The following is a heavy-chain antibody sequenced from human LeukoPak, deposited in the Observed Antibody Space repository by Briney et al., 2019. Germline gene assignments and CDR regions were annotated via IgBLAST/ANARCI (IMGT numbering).Heavy chain of an antibody. CDR3: ARGYYYDSSGIDAFDI. J-gene: IGHJ3*02. CDR2: IYYSGST. D-gene: IGHD3-22*01. V-gene: IGHV4-59*05. CDR1: GGSISTYY. Sequence: SETLSLTCTVSGGSISTYYWTWIRQPPGKGLEWIGSIYYSGSTYYNPSLKSRVTISVDTSKNQFSLKLSSVTAADTAVYYCARGYYYDSSGIDAFDIWGQGTMVTVSS.